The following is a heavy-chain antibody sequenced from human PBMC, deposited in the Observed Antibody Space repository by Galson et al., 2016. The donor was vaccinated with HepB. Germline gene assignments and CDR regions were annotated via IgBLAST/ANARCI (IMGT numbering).Heavy chain of an antibody. CDR1: GYTFTSYG. V-gene: IGHV1-18*01. D-gene: IGHD6-19*01. CDR3: ARHQWQPAFYFYAMDV. Sequence: SVKVSCKASGYTFTSYGISWVRQAPGQGLEWMGWINTDNGNTKYTQDLQGRVTMTTDKSTSTAYMELRSLRSDDTAVYFCARHQWQPAFYFYAMDVWGQGATVTVSS. J-gene: IGHJ6*02. CDR2: INTDNGNT.